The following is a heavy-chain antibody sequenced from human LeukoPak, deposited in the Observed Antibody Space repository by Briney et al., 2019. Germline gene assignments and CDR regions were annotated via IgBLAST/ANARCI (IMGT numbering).Heavy chain of an antibody. Sequence: GSLRPSCAASGFPFSRYSLNLVPPGSGKGLGWVSAISGSGGSTYYADSVKGRFTISRDNSKNTLYLQMNSLRAEDTAVYYCAKISGSGYFDYWGQGALVTVSS. CDR2: ISGSGGST. CDR3: AKISGSGYFDY. J-gene: IGHJ4*02. V-gene: IGHV3-23*01. CDR1: GFPFSRYS. D-gene: IGHD3-10*01.